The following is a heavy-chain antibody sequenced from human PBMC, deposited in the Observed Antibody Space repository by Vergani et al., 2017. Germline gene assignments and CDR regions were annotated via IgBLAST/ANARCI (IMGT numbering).Heavy chain of an antibody. CDR3: ARAQAYYYGSGSYRAPYYYGMDV. CDR2: IYSGGST. CDR1: GFTVSSNY. D-gene: IGHD3-10*01. V-gene: IGHV3-53*01. Sequence: EVQLVESGGGLIQPGGSLRLSCAASGFTVSSNYMSWVRQAPGKGLEWVSVIYSGGSTYYADSVKGRFTISRDNSKNTLYLQMNSLRAEDTAVYYCARAQAYYYGSGSYRAPYYYGMDVWGQGTTVTVSS. J-gene: IGHJ6*02.